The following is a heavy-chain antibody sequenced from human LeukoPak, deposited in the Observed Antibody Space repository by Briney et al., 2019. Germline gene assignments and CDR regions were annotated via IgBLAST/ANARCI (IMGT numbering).Heavy chain of an antibody. CDR2: ISGSGGST. V-gene: IGHV3-23*01. D-gene: IGHD5-18*01. CDR3: AKRSWIQLWSTSTDY. CDR1: GFTFSSYA. J-gene: IGHJ4*02. Sequence: GSLRLSCAASGFTFSSYAMSWVRQAPGKGLEWVSAISGSGGSTYYADSVKGRFTISRDNSKNTLYLQMNSLRAEDTAVYYCAKRSWIQLWSTSTDYWGQGTLLTVSS.